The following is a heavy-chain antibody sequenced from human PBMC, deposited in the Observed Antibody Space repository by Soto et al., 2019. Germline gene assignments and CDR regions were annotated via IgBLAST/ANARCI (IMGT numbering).Heavy chain of an antibody. CDR3: ARDQTFPED. CDR2: TSANNDNT. D-gene: IGHD3-3*02. V-gene: IGHV1-18*01. CDR1: GYTFSTYG. Sequence: ASVKVSCKASGYTFSTYGITWVRQAPGQGLEWMGWTSANNDNTNYVQKFRGRVTMTTDTSTSTAYLELRSLRSDDTAVYYCARDQTFPEDWGQGTRVTVSS. J-gene: IGHJ4*02.